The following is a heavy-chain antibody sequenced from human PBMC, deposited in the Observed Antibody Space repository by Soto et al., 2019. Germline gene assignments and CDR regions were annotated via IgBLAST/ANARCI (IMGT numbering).Heavy chain of an antibody. D-gene: IGHD3-10*01. V-gene: IGHV3-33*01. Sequence: GGSLRLSCAASGFTFSSYGMHWVRQAPGKGLEWVAVIWYDGSNKYYADSVKGRFTISRDNSKNTLYLQMNSLRAEDTAVYYCARVGWFGEAYYYYYMDVWGKGTTVTVSS. CDR1: GFTFSSYG. CDR2: IWYDGSNK. CDR3: ARVGWFGEAYYYYYMDV. J-gene: IGHJ6*03.